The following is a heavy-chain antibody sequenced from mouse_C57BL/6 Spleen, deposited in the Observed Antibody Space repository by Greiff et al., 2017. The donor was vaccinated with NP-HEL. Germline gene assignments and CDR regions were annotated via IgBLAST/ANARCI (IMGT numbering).Heavy chain of an antibody. CDR1: GYTFTSYW. J-gene: IGHJ1*03. CDR3: ARYSTTVVAPDV. CDR2: INPSNGGT. D-gene: IGHD1-1*01. Sequence: QVQLQQPGTELVKPGASVKLSCKASGYTFTSYWMHWVKQRPGQGLEWIGNINPSNGGTNYNEKFKSKATLTVDKYYSTAYMQLSSLTSEDSAVYYCARYSTTVVAPDVWGTGTTVTVSS. V-gene: IGHV1-53*01.